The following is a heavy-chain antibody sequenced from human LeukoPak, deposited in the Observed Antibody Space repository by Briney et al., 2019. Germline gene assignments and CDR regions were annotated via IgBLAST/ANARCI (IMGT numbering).Heavy chain of an antibody. J-gene: IGHJ6*03. CDR3: ARGKSSWSYYYYMDV. CDR1: GYSISSGYY. D-gene: IGHD6-13*01. Sequence: SETLSLTCTVSGYSISSGYYWGWIRQPPGKGLEWIGSIYHSGSTYYNPSLKSRVTISVDTSKNQFSLQLSSVTAADTAVYFCARGKSSWSYYYYMDVWGKGTTVTVSS. V-gene: IGHV4-38-2*02. CDR2: IYHSGST.